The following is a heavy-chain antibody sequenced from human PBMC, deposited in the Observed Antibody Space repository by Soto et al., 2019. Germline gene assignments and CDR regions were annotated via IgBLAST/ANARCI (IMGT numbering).Heavy chain of an antibody. V-gene: IGHV4-31*03. CDR3: ASTNRITMVRGFDY. J-gene: IGHJ4*02. Sequence: SETLSLTCTVSGGSISSGGDYWSWIRQHPGKGLESIGYIYYSGSTYYNPSLKSRVTISVDTSKNQFSLKLSSVTAADTAVYYCASTNRITMVRGFDYWGQGTLVTVSS. CDR2: IYYSGST. CDR1: GGSISSGGDY. D-gene: IGHD3-10*01.